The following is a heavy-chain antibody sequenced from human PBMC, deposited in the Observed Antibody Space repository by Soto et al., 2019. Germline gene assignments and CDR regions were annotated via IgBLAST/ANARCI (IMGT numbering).Heavy chain of an antibody. CDR1: GFTFDNCG. D-gene: IGHD2-15*01. V-gene: IGHV3-9*01. Sequence: EVQLVESGGGLVQPGRSLRLSCAASGFTFDNCGMHWVRQALGKGLEWVAGISWDSSTIGYADSVKGRFIISRDDTKNSLYLQMDSLRGEDTALYYCVQGRYPTMATPLDHWGQGTQVSASS. CDR3: VQGRYPTMATPLDH. J-gene: IGHJ4*02. CDR2: ISWDSSTI.